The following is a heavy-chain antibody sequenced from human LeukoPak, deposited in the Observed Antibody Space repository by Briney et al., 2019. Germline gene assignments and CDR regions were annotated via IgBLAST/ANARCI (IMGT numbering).Heavy chain of an antibody. CDR3: ARVSGNYYRWFDS. CDR2: ISWNSGSI. Sequence: GRSLRLSCAASGFTFDDYAMHWVRQAPGKGLEWVSGISWNSGSIGYADSVKGRFTISRDNAKNSLYLQMNSLRAEDTAVYYCARVSGNYYRWFDSWGQGTLVTVSS. D-gene: IGHD1-26*01. V-gene: IGHV3-9*01. CDR1: GFTFDDYA. J-gene: IGHJ5*01.